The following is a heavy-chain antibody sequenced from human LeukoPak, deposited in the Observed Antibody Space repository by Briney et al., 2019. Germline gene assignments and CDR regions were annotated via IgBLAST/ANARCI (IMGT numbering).Heavy chain of an antibody. D-gene: IGHD6-13*01. V-gene: IGHV4-59*08. Sequence: SETLSLTCTVSGGSISSYYWSWIRQPPGKGLEWIGYIYYSGSTNYNPSLKSRVTISVDTSKNQFSLKLSSVTAADTAVYYCARHYSSSYATLHMDVWGKGTTVTVSS. J-gene: IGHJ6*03. CDR2: IYYSGST. CDR3: ARHYSSSYATLHMDV. CDR1: GGSISSYY.